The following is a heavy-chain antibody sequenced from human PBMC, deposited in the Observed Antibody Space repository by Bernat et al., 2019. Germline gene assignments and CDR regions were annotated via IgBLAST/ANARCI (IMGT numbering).Heavy chain of an antibody. J-gene: IGHJ4*02. CDR2: IRSKANSYAT. V-gene: IGHV3-73*02. D-gene: IGHD1-7*01. Sequence: EVQLVESGGGLVQPGGSLKLSCAASGFTFSGSAMHWVRQASGKGLKWVGRIRSKANSYATAYAASVKGRFTISRDDSKNTAYLQMNSLKTEDTAVYYCTRPGWNSGLDYWGQGTRVTVSS. CDR3: TRPGWNSGLDY. CDR1: GFTFSGSA.